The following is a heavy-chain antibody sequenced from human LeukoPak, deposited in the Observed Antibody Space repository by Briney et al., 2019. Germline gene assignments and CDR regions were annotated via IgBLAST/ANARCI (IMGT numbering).Heavy chain of an antibody. CDR3: ASASHITMLRGANDY. D-gene: IGHD3-10*01. J-gene: IGHJ4*02. CDR2: IIPIFGTA. V-gene: IGHV1-69*13. Sequence: ASVKVSCKASGGTFSSYAISWVRQAPGQGLEGMGGIIPIFGTANYAQKFQGRVTITADESTSTAYMALSSLRSDDTAVYYCASASHITMLRGANDYWGQGTLVTVSS. CDR1: GGTFSSYA.